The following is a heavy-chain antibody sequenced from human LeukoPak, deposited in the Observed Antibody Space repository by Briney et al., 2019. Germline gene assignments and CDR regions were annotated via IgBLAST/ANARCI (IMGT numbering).Heavy chain of an antibody. D-gene: IGHD3-10*01. J-gene: IGHJ5*02. CDR3: ARDPYYYGSESHYNWFDP. CDR2: INHSGST. CDR1: GGSFSGYY. Sequence: SETLSLTCAVYGGSFSGYYWSWIRQPPGKGLEWIGEINHSGSTNYNPSLKSRVTISVDTSKNQFSLKLSSVTAADTAVYYCARDPYYYGSESHYNWFDPWGQGTLVTVSS. V-gene: IGHV4-34*01.